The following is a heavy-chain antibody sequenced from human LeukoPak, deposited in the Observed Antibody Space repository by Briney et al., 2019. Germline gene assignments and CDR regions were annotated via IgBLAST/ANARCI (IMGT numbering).Heavy chain of an antibody. D-gene: IGHD2-2*01. Sequence: ASVKVSCKASGYTFTSYYMHWVRQAPGQGLEWMGIINPSGGSTSYAQKLQGRVTMTRDTSTSTVYMGLSSLRFEDPAVYCCARDRNIVVVPAAYYFDSWGQGTLVTVSS. J-gene: IGHJ4*02. V-gene: IGHV1-46*03. CDR2: INPSGGST. CDR1: GYTFTSYY. CDR3: ARDRNIVVVPAAYYFDS.